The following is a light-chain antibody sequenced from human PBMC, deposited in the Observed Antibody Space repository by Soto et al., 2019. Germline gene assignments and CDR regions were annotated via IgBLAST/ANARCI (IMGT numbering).Light chain of an antibody. J-gene: IGKJ1*01. CDR3: QQYGSSPRT. V-gene: IGKV3-20*01. CDR2: GAP. Sequence: EVVLTQSPGALSFSPGGGCTRSCSASQSVSSSYLAWYQQKPGQAPRLLIYGAPSRATGIPDRFSGSGSGTDFTLTISRLEPEDFAVYYCQQYGSSPRTFGQGTKVDIK. CDR1: QSVSSSY.